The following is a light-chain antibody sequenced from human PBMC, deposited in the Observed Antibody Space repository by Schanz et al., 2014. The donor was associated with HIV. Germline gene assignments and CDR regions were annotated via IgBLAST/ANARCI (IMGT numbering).Light chain of an antibody. CDR1: KDIRGD. J-gene: IGKJ2*02. CDR2: AAS. Sequence: AIQMTQSPSSLSASVGERVTITSRASKDIRGDLGWYQQKPRKAPKLLIYAASSLESGVPSRFSASGSGTDFTLTISSLQPEDFATYYCQQSYSTPCTFGQGTKLEIK. V-gene: IGKV1-6*01. CDR3: QQSYSTPCT.